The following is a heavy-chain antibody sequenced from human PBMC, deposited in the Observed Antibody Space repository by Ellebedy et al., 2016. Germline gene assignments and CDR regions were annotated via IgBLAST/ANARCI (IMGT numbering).Heavy chain of an antibody. D-gene: IGHD3-10*01. J-gene: IGHJ4*02. CDR2: IYWDDDY. V-gene: IGHV2-5*02. Sequence: SGPTLVKPTQTLTLTCTFSGFSLSTIGEGVGWIRQPPGKALEWLALIYWDDDYRYRPFLRSRLTITKDTSKNQVVLTMTNMDPVDTATYYCVHRRADFYSSGNYYTGFDSWGQGTLVTVSS. CDR3: VHRRADFYSSGNYYTGFDS. CDR1: GFSLSTIGEG.